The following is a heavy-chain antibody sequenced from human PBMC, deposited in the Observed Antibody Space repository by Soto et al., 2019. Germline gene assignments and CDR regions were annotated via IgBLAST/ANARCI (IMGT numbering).Heavy chain of an antibody. CDR3: AREVVVVTEGRPYYGMDV. CDR1: GGSISSGGYY. J-gene: IGHJ6*02. CDR2: IYYSGST. V-gene: IGHV4-31*03. Sequence: QVQLPESGTGLVKPSQTLSLTCTVSGGSISSGGYYWSWIRQHPGKGLEWIGYIYYSGSTYYNPSLKSRVTISVDTSKNQFSLKLSSVTAADTAVYYCAREVVVVTEGRPYYGMDVWGQGTTVTVSS. D-gene: IGHD2-21*02.